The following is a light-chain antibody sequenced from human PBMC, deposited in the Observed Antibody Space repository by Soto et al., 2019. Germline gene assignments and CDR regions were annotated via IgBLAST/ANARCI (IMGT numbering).Light chain of an antibody. Sequence: QSALTQPASVSGSPGQSITISCTGTSSDVGGYNYVSWYQQHPGKAPKLIIYEVTHRPSGVSSRFYGSRSGNTASLTISGLQAEDEADYYCATWDDDLYTPIIGGGTKLTVL. CDR3: ATWDDDLYTPI. J-gene: IGLJ2*01. CDR1: SSDVGGYNY. V-gene: IGLV2-14*01. CDR2: EVT.